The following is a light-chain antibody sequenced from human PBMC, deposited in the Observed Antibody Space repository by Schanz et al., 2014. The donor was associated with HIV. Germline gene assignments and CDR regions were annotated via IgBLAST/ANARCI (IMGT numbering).Light chain of an antibody. Sequence: PGERATLSCRASQSVSDNYLAWYQQRPGQAPRLVIFGTSNRATGIPDRFSGSDSGTDFTLTISRVEPEDYAVYYCQQYGSPPWTFGQGTKVEV. CDR2: GTS. V-gene: IGKV3-20*01. CDR3: QQYGSPPWT. J-gene: IGKJ1*01. CDR1: QSVSDNY.